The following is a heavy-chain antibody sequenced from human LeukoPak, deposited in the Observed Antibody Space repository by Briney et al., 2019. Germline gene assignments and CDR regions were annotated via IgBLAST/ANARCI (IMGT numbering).Heavy chain of an antibody. D-gene: IGHD4-17*01. V-gene: IGHV4-34*01. CDR2: INHSGST. Sequence: SETLSLTCAVYGGSFSGYYCSWIRQPPGKGLEWIGEINHSGSTNYNPSLKSRVTISVDTSKNQFSLKLSSVTAADTAVYYCARGNGDYPYYYYYGMDVWGQGTTVTVSS. CDR3: ARGNGDYPYYYYYGMDV. J-gene: IGHJ6*02. CDR1: GGSFSGYY.